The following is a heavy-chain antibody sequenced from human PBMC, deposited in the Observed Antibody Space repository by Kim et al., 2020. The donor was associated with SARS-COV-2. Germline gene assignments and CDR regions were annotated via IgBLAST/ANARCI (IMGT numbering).Heavy chain of an antibody. D-gene: IGHD5-12*01. V-gene: IGHV3-33*01. CDR1: GFSFTSYG. CDR3: ARGPVDPKDGWYFDD. Sequence: GGSLRLSCAASGFSFTSYGMHWVRQAPGKGLEWVGFISYDGSDKFYADSVKGRFTISRDNSKSTLYLQTNSLRVEETAVFYCARGPVDPKDGWYFDDWGR. CDR2: ISYDGSDK. J-gene: IGHJ2*01.